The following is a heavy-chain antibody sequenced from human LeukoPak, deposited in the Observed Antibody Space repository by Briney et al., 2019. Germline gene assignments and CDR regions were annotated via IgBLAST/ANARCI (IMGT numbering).Heavy chain of an antibody. CDR2: INPNSGGT. J-gene: IGHJ5*02. Sequence: ASVKVSCKASGYTFTGYYMHWVRQAPGQGLEWMGRINPNSGGTNYAQKFQGRVTMTRDTSISTAYMELSRLRSDDTAVYCCARGSMTTVTINWFDPWGQGTLVTVSS. D-gene: IGHD4-17*01. V-gene: IGHV1-2*06. CDR1: GYTFTGYY. CDR3: ARGSMTTVTINWFDP.